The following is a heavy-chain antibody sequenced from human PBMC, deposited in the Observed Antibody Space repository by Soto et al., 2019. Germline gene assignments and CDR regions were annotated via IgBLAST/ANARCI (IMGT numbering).Heavy chain of an antibody. V-gene: IGHV4-34*01. J-gene: IGHJ1*01. Sequence: QVQLQQWGAGLLKPSETLSLTCAVYGGSLSAYYWSWIRQPPGKGLEWIGEINPSGTTNYNPSLKSRVTITVDTSKDQFSLKLSSVTAADTAVYHCALALAAHILHWGQGTLVTVSS. CDR2: INPSGTT. CDR3: ALALAAHILH. D-gene: IGHD3-3*02. CDR1: GGSLSAYY.